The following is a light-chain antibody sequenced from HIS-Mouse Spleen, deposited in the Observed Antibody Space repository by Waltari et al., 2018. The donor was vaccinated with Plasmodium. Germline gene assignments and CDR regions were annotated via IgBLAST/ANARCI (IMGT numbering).Light chain of an antibody. V-gene: IGKV3-15*01. CDR2: GAS. CDR3: QQYNNWSFT. Sequence: ELVMTQSPATLSVSPGERATLSCRASQSVSSNLAWYQQKPGQAPRLLIYGASTRATGIPARFSGSGSGTEFTLTISSLQKDFAVYYCQQYNNWSFTFGPGTKVDIK. CDR1: QSVSSN. J-gene: IGKJ3*01.